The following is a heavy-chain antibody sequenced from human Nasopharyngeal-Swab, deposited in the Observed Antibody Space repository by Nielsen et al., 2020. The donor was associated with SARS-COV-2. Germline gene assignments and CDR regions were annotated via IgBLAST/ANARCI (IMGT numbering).Heavy chain of an antibody. Sequence: SEILSLTVVVFGGPLNGFQWTGIRQTPGKGLEWIGEIIDRGSGNYNPSLRSRVTISAGTSNIQFSLKLNSVTAADTAVYYCARGQDAYYYMDVWGEGTTVTVSS. J-gene: IGHJ6*03. D-gene: IGHD2-15*01. CDR2: IIDRGSG. CDR1: GGPLNGFQ. V-gene: IGHV4-34*01. CDR3: ARGQDAYYYMDV.